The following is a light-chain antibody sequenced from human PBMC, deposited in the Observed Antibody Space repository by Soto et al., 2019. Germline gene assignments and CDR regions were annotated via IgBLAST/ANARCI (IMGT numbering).Light chain of an antibody. CDR3: QQYGRSPLT. CDR2: GAS. CDR1: QSVSSSY. Sequence: EIVLTQSPGTLSLSPGERATLSCRASQSVSSSYLAWYQQKPGQAPRLLIYGASSRATGIPDRFSGGGSGTDVTLAISRLEPEDFAVYYCQQYGRSPLTFGGGTKVEIK. V-gene: IGKV3-20*01. J-gene: IGKJ4*01.